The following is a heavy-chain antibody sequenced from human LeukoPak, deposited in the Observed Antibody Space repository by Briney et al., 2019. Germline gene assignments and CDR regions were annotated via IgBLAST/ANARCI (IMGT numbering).Heavy chain of an antibody. CDR1: GYTLTELS. Sequence: GASVKVSCKVSGYTLTELSMHWVRQAPGKGLDGMGGFDPEDGETIYAQKYQGRVTMTEDTSTDTAYMELSSLRSEDTAAYYCATLGYYGSGSYQSPSNWFDPWGQGTLVTVS. CDR3: ATLGYYGSGSYQSPSNWFDP. D-gene: IGHD3-10*01. J-gene: IGHJ5*02. CDR2: FDPEDGET. V-gene: IGHV1-24*01.